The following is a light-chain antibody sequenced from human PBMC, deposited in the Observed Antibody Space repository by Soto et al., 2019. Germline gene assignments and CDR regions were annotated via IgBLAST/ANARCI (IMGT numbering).Light chain of an antibody. J-gene: IGLJ1*01. CDR2: GNT. CDR1: SSNIGAGSD. CDR3: QSYDRSLMLAYV. V-gene: IGLV1-40*01. Sequence: QSVLTQPPSVSGAPGQKVTISCTGSSSNIGAGSDVHWYQQLPGTAPKLLIYGNTNRPSGVPDRFAGSKSGTSASLAITGLQAEDEADYYCQSYDRSLMLAYVFGTGTRSPS.